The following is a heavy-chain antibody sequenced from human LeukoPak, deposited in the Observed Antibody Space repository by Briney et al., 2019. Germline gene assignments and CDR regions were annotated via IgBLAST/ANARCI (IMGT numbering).Heavy chain of an antibody. J-gene: IGHJ5*02. CDR3: AKDRYYDIRGWLDT. V-gene: IGHV3-30*18. CDR2: ISYDGSTK. CDR1: GFTFSNYG. D-gene: IGHD3-16*01. Sequence: GGSLRLSCAASGFTFSNYGIHWVRQAPGKGLEWVAVISYDGSTKYYSDSVKGRFTVSRDNSKNTLYLQMNSLTAEDTAVYYCAKDRYYDIRGWLDTWGQGTLVTVSS.